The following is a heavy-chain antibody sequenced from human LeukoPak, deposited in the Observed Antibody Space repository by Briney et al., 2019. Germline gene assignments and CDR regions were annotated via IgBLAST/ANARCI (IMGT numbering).Heavy chain of an antibody. J-gene: IGHJ4*02. CDR3: ARIIGSGSGSTFDY. CDR2: TYYRSKWYN. V-gene: IGHV6-1*01. CDR1: GDSVSSNSAA. Sequence: SQTLSLTCAISGDSVSSNSAAWNWIRQSPSRGLEWLGRTYYRSKWYNDYGVSVKSRITINTDTSKNQFSLKLNSVTAADTAVYYCARIIGSGSGSTFDYWGQGTLVTVSS. D-gene: IGHD3-22*01.